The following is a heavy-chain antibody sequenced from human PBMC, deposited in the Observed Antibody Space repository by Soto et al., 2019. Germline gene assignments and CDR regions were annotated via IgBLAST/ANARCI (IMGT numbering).Heavy chain of an antibody. Sequence: QVQLQESGPGLVKPSQTLSLTCTVSGGSISSDGYYWNWIRQHPGKDLEWIGYIYYSGSTHYNPSLKTRVTISGDTPKNQFSLMLSSVTAAGTAVYFCARGYSWNYLSFDHWGQGRLVTVSS. CDR1: GGSISSDGYY. D-gene: IGHD1-26*01. J-gene: IGHJ4*02. CDR3: ARGYSWNYLSFDH. CDR2: IYYSGST. V-gene: IGHV4-31*03.